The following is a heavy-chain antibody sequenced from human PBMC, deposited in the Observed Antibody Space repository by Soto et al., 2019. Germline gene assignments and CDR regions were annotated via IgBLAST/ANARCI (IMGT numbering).Heavy chain of an antibody. J-gene: IGHJ4*02. CDR1: GFTFTTYA. D-gene: IGHD2-15*01. Sequence: PGGSLRLSCAASGFTFTTYAIHWVRQAPGKGLEWVAVISNDGRGKYYADSVKGRFTISRDNSKNTLYLQMNSLGSDDTAVYYCARDQCFGGGRSCYYFAFWGQGTLVTVSS. CDR3: ARDQCFGGGRSCYYFAF. V-gene: IGHV3-30*04. CDR2: ISNDGRGK.